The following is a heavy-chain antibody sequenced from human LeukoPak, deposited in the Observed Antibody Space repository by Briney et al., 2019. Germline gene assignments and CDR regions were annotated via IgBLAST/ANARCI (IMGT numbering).Heavy chain of an antibody. V-gene: IGHV4-34*01. Sequence: PSETLSLTCAVYGGSFSGYYWSWIRQPPGKGLEWIGEINHSGSTNYNPSLKSRVTISVDTSKNQFSLKLSSVTAADTAVYYCARDGLGYCSSTSCRDRNWFDPWGQGTLVTVSS. CDR1: GGSFSGYY. CDR3: ARDGLGYCSSTSCRDRNWFDP. J-gene: IGHJ5*02. CDR2: INHSGST. D-gene: IGHD2-2*01.